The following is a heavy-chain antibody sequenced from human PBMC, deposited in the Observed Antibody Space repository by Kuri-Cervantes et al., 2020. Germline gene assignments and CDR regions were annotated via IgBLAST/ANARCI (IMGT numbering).Heavy chain of an antibody. CDR3: ARDRG. Sequence: ASVKVSCKASGYTFTSYDINWVRQATGQGLEWVGWMNPNSGNTGYAQKFQGRVTMTRDTSNSTAYMELSRLRPDDTAVYYCARDRGWGQGTLVTVSS. CDR2: MNPNSGNT. V-gene: IGHV1-8*01. J-gene: IGHJ4*02. CDR1: GYTFTSYD.